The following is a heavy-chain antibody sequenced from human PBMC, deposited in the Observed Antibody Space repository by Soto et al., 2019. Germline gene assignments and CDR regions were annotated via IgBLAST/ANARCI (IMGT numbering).Heavy chain of an antibody. CDR1: GFTFSSYA. D-gene: IGHD5-18*01. CDR2: ISGSGGST. J-gene: IGHJ4*02. Sequence: GGSLRLSCAASGFTFSSYAMSWVRQAPGKGLEWVSAISGSGGSTYYADSAKGRFTISRDNSKNTLYLQMNSLRAEDTAVYYCAQSRRSYGPFGYWGQGTLVTVSS. V-gene: IGHV3-23*01. CDR3: AQSRRSYGPFGY.